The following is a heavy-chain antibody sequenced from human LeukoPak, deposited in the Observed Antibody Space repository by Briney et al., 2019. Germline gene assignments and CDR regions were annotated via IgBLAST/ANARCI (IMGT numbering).Heavy chain of an antibody. J-gene: IGHJ4*02. CDR1: GGSISSGGYY. D-gene: IGHD4-17*01. CDR2: IYYSGST. Sequence: PSQTLSLTCTVSGGSISSGGYYWSWIRQHPGKGLEWIGYIYYSGSTYYNPSLKSRVTISVDTSKNQFSLKLSFVTAADTAVYYCARVPTTVTTYFDYWGQGTLVTVSS. V-gene: IGHV4-31*03. CDR3: ARVPTTVTTYFDY.